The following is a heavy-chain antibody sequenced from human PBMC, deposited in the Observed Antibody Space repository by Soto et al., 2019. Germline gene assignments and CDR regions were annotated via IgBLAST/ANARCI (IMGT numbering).Heavy chain of an antibody. Sequence: KPSETLSLTCTVSGGSISSGGYSWSWIRQPPGKGLEWIGYIYHSGSTYYNPSLKSRVTISVDRSKNQFSLKLSSVTAADTAVYYCARSVATRRPGPLGYWGQGTLVTVSS. CDR2: IYHSGST. CDR3: ARSVATRRPGPLGY. D-gene: IGHD3-16*01. J-gene: IGHJ4*02. CDR1: GGSISSGGYS. V-gene: IGHV4-30-2*01.